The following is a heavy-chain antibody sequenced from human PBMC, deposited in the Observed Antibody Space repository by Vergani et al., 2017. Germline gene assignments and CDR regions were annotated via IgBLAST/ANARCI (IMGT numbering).Heavy chain of an antibody. V-gene: IGHV4-34*01. CDR1: GGSFSGYY. CDR3: ARDRRCSSGSCYGMDV. J-gene: IGHJ6*02. CDR2: INHSGST. D-gene: IGHD2-15*01. Sequence: QVQLQQWGAGLLKPSETLSLTCAVYGGSFSGYYWSWIRQPPGKGLEWIGEINHSGSTNYNPSLKSRVTISVDTSKNQFSLKLSSVTAADTAVYYCARDRRCSSGSCYGMDVWGQGTTVTVSS.